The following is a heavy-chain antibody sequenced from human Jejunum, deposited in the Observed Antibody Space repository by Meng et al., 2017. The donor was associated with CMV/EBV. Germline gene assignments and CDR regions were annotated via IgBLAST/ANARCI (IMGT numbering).Heavy chain of an antibody. J-gene: IGHJ5*02. CDR2: ISLSGSTI. D-gene: IGHD3-16*02. CDR1: GFRFSAYY. Sequence: APSGFRFSAYYMSWIRQAPGKGLEWLSYISLSGSTIYYADSVKGRFTISRDNANNLLYLQMNSLRADDTAVYYCARGGGFIRFDPWGQGTLVTVSS. CDR3: ARGGGFIRFDP. V-gene: IGHV3-11*01.